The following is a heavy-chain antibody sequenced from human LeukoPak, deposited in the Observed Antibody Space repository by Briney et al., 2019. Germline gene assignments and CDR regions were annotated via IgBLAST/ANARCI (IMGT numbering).Heavy chain of an antibody. CDR3: AREGSYYDSGHTWGAFDI. J-gene: IGHJ3*02. Sequence: ASVKVSCKASGYTFITYGISWVRQAPGQGLEWMGWISAYNGDTNYAQKLQGRVTMTTDTSTTTAYMELRSLRSDDTAVYYCAREGSYYDSGHTWGAFDIWGQGTMVTVSS. CDR2: ISAYNGDT. D-gene: IGHD3-22*01. CDR1: GYTFITYG. V-gene: IGHV1-18*01.